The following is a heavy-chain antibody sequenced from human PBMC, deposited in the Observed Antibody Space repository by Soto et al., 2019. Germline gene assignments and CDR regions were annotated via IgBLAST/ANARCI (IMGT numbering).Heavy chain of an antibody. J-gene: IGHJ6*02. Sequence: ASVKVSCKVSGYTLTELSMHWVRQAPGKGLEWMGGFDPEDGETIYAQKFQGRVTMTEDTSTDTAYMELSSLRSEDTAVYYCATEGGYYPLGNLGYYGMDVWGQGTTVTVSS. CDR3: ATEGGYYPLGNLGYYGMDV. D-gene: IGHD3-22*01. CDR2: FDPEDGET. CDR1: GYTLTELS. V-gene: IGHV1-24*01.